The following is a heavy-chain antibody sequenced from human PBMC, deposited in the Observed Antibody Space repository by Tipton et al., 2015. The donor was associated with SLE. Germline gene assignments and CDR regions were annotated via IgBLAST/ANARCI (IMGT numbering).Heavy chain of an antibody. D-gene: IGHD4-17*01. CDR3: ARVMGLTTVTP. J-gene: IGHJ5*02. CDR1: GGSIGSGSYY. CDR2: THTSGST. V-gene: IGHV4-61*09. Sequence: TLSLTCTVSGGSIGSGSYYWSWIRQPAGKGLEWIGHTHTSGSTYYNPSLKSRVTISVDTSKNQLSLRLTSVTAADSAVYYCARVMGLTTVTPWGQGTLVIVSS.